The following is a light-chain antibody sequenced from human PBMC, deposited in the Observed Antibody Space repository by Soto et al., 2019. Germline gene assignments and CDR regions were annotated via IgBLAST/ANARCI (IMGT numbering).Light chain of an antibody. J-gene: IGKJ1*01. CDR1: QSIGTW. V-gene: IGKV1-5*01. CDR3: QQYATYAPST. CDR2: DAS. Sequence: DIQLTQSPSTLSAFVGDRITLTCRASQSIGTWLAWYQHRPGEGPKLLIHDASSLESGVPSRFSGSGSATEFSLTISSLESGDSGTYHCQQYATYAPSTFGQGTKVDIK.